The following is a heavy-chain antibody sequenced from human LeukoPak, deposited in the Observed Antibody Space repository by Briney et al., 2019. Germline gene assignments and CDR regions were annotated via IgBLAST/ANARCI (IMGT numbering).Heavy chain of an antibody. CDR1: GGSISSGGYY. D-gene: IGHD3-22*01. CDR2: IYYSGST. J-gene: IGHJ3*02. CDR3: ARTPEYYYDSSATWAFDI. V-gene: IGHV4-31*03. Sequence: SETLSLTCTVSGGSISSGGYYWIWIRQHPGKGLEWIGYIYYSGSTYYNPSLKSRVTISVDTSKNQFSLKLSSVTAADTAVYYCARTPEYYYDSSATWAFDIWGQGTMVTVSS.